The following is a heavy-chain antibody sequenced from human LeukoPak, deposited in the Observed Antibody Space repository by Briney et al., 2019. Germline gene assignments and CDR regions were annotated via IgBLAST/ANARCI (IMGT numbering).Heavy chain of an antibody. CDR1: GFSVSGNY. CDR3: AKVVGIFGAFDI. D-gene: IGHD2-15*01. CDR2: ISGSGGST. Sequence: PGGSLRLSCAASGFSVSGNYMSWVRQAPGKGLEWVSAISGSGGSTYYADSVKGRFTISRDNSKNTLYLQMNSLRAEDTAVYYCAKVVGIFGAFDIWGQGTMVTVSS. J-gene: IGHJ3*02. V-gene: IGHV3-23*01.